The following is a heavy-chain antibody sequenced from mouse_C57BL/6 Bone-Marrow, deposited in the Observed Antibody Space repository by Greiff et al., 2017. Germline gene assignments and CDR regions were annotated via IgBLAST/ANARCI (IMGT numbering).Heavy chain of an antibody. J-gene: IGHJ1*03. V-gene: IGHV2-2*01. CDR3: ARESLYGSGPWYFDV. Sequence: QVQLQQSGPGLVQPSQSLSITCTVSGFSLTSYGVHWVRQSPGKGLEWLGVIWSGGSTDYNAAFISRLSISKDNSKSQVFFKMNSMQADDTAIYYCARESLYGSGPWYFDVWGTVTTVTVSS. D-gene: IGHD1-1*01. CDR1: GFSLTSYG. CDR2: IWSGGST.